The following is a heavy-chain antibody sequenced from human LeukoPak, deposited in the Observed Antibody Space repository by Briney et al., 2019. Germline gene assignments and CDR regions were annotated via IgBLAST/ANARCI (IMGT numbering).Heavy chain of an antibody. CDR2: IKQDGSEK. CDR3: ARLYDFWSGYYGHYFDY. V-gene: IGHV3-7*01. J-gene: IGHJ4*02. CDR1: GFTFSSYW. D-gene: IGHD3-3*01. Sequence: GGSLRLSCAASGFTFSSYWMSWVRQPPGKGLEWVANIKQDGSEKYYVDSVKGRFTISRDNAKNSLYLQMNSLRAEDTAVYYCARLYDFWSGYYGHYFDYWGQGTLVTVS.